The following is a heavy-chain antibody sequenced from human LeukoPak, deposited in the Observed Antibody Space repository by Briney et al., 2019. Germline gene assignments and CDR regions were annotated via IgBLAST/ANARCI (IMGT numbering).Heavy chain of an antibody. CDR2: IIPILGIA. J-gene: IGHJ6*04. Sequence: SVKVSCKACRRTFSSYTISWVRQAPGQGLEWMGRIIPILGIANYAQKFQGRVTITADKSTSTAYMELSSLRSEDTAVYYCASGIAKTISIWGKGTTVTVPS. V-gene: IGHV1-69*02. CDR3: ASGIAKTISI. CDR1: RRTFSSYT. D-gene: IGHD3-3*01.